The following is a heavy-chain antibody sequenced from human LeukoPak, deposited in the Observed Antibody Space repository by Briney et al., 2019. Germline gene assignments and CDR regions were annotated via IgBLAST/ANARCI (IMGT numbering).Heavy chain of an antibody. CDR3: ARVGSVGGYYFDY. V-gene: IGHV4-30-2*01. CDR2: IYHSGST. D-gene: IGHD3-10*01. CDR1: GGSISSGGYY. Sequence: SQTLSLTCTVSGGSISSGGYYWSWIRQPPGKGLEWIGYIYHSGSTYYNPSLESRVTISVDRSKNQFSLKLSSVTAADTAVYYCARVGSVGGYYFDYWGQGTLVTVSS. J-gene: IGHJ4*02.